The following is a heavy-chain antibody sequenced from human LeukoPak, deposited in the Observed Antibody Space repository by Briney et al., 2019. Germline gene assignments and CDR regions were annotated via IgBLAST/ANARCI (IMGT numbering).Heavy chain of an antibody. CDR1: GYSFSSYW. D-gene: IGHD6-6*01. CDR2: IYPGDSDT. V-gene: IGHV5-51*01. Sequence: GESLKISCKGSGYSFSSYWIGWVRQMPGKGLEWKGIIYPGDSDTRYSPSFQGQVTISADKSISTAYLQWSSLTAADTAMYYCARSSSSSGRKFDYWGQGTLVTVSS. J-gene: IGHJ4*02. CDR3: ARSSSSSGRKFDY.